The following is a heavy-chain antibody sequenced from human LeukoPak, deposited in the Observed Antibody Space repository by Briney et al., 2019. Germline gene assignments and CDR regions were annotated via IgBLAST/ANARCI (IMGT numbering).Heavy chain of an antibody. J-gene: IGHJ3*02. CDR2: ISSSSSYI. CDR1: GFTFSSYS. Sequence: PGGSLRLSCAASGFTFSSYSMNWVRQAPGKGLEWVSSISSSSSYIYYADSVKGRFTISRDNAKNSLYLQMNSLRAEDTAVYYCARDHVMEDAFDIWGQGTMVTVSS. D-gene: IGHD3-16*01. V-gene: IGHV3-21*01. CDR3: ARDHVMEDAFDI.